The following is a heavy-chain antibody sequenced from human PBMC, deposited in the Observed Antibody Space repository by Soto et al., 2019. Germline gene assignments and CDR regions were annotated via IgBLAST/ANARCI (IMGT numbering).Heavy chain of an antibody. J-gene: IGHJ4*02. V-gene: IGHV4-30-2*01. Sequence: SETLSLTCAVSGGSISSGGYSWSWIRQPPGKGLEWIGYIYHSGSTYYNPSLRSRVTISIDRSKNQFSLKLSSVTAADTAVYYCARGPVYDITQIDYWGQGAMVTVYS. D-gene: IGHD3-9*01. CDR1: GGSISSGGYS. CDR2: IYHSGST. CDR3: ARGPVYDITQIDY.